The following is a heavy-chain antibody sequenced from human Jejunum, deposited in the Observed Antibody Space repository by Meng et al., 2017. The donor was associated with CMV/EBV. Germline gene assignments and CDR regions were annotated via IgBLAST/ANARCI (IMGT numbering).Heavy chain of an antibody. J-gene: IGHJ4*02. D-gene: IGHD3-22*01. CDR3: TTNSDSSGYSGTFDS. CDR2: ITSQANGGTT. CDR1: FTLSSAW. Sequence: FTLSSAWMSGVRQAPGKGLEWVGRITSQANGGTTDYAAPVKGRFTISRDDSKNTLYLQMSSLKTEDTAVYYCTTNSDSSGYSGTFDSWGQGTLVTVSS. V-gene: IGHV3-15*01.